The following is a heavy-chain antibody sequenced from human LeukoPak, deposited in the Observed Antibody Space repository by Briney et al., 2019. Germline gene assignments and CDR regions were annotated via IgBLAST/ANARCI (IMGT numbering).Heavy chain of an antibody. D-gene: IGHD6-19*01. Sequence: GGSLRLSCAASGFTFSSYAMSWVRQAPGKGLEWVSAISGSGGSTYYADSVKGRFTISRDNSKNTLYLQMNSLRAEDTAVYYCTTEFYPWLGYDYWGQGTLVTVSS. CDR2: ISGSGGST. V-gene: IGHV3-23*01. J-gene: IGHJ4*02. CDR3: TTEFYPWLGYDY. CDR1: GFTFSSYA.